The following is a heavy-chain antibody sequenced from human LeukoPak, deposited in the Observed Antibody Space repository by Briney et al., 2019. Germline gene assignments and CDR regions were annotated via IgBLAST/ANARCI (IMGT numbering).Heavy chain of an antibody. CDR1: GYTFTSYG. CDR2: ISAYNGNT. J-gene: IGHJ4*02. Sequence: ASVKVSCKASGYTFTSYGISWVRQAPGQGLEWMGWISAYNGNTNYAQKLQGRVTMTTDTSTSTAYMELRSLRSDDTAVYYCARDSRLRGYSYGWPFDYWGQGTLVTVPS. CDR3: ARDSRLRGYSYGWPFDY. D-gene: IGHD5-18*01. V-gene: IGHV1-18*01.